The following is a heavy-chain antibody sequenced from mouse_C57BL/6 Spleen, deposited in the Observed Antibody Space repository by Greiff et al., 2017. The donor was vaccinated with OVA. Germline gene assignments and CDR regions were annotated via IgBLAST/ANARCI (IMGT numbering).Heavy chain of an antibody. J-gene: IGHJ3*01. CDR1: GYTFTSYW. Sequence: VQLQQPGAELVKPGASVKLSCKASGYTFTSYWMHWVKQRPGQGLEWIGMIHPISGSTNYNEKFKSKATLTVDKSSSTAYMQLSSLTSEVSAVYFCARFHCYDWFADWGQGTLVTVSA. D-gene: IGHD2-12*01. CDR2: IHPISGST. V-gene: IGHV1-64*01. CDR3: ARFHCYDWFAD.